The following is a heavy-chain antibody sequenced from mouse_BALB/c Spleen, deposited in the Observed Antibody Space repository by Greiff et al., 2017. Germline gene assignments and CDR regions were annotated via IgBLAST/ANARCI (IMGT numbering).Heavy chain of an antibody. CDR2: IWAGGST. Sequence: QVHLKQSGPGLVAPSQCLSITCTVSGFSLTSYGVHWVRQPPGQGLEWLGVIWAGGSTNYNSALMSSLSISKDNSKSQVFLKMNSLQTDDTAMYYCARDRTFYAMDYWGQGTSVTVSA. CDR3: ARDRTFYAMDY. CDR1: GFSLTSYG. J-gene: IGHJ4*01. V-gene: IGHV2-9*02.